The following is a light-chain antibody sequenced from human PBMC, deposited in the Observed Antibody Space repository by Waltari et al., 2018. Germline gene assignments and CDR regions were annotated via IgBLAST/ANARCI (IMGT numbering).Light chain of an antibody. CDR3: QQFNTGYS. V-gene: IGKV3-15*01. Sequence: EIVMTQSPATLSVSPGEAATLSCRASRAIANNLAWYQQKPGQALRLLIYDASTRATGISARFSGSWSGTEFTLTITSLQSEDSAVYFCQQFNTGYSFGQGTKLEIK. CDR1: RAIANN. J-gene: IGKJ2*01. CDR2: DAS.